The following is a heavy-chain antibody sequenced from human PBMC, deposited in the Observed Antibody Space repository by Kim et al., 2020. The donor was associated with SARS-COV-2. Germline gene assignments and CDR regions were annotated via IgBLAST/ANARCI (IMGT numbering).Heavy chain of an antibody. J-gene: IGHJ5*02. CDR2: IRGDGSTT. Sequence: GGSLRLSCTASGFNFSDHWMHWVRQAPGTGPVWVSCIRGDGSTTNYADSVRGRFTVSRDNARNTLYLQMKSLRVEDTAVYYCVSSPGPWGQGTLVTVSS. D-gene: IGHD3-16*02. V-gene: IGHV3-74*01. CDR3: VSSPGP. CDR1: GFNFSDHW.